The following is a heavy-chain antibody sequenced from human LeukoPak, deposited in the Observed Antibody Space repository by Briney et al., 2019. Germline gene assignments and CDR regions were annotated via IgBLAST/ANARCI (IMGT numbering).Heavy chain of an antibody. D-gene: IGHD1-26*01. J-gene: IGHJ3*02. Sequence: SETPSLTCTVSGGSITGGNYDWSWVRQPAGKGLEWIGRIYTSGSTNYNPSLKSRVAISLDTSKNQVSLKLISVTAADTAIYYCARRVGWNAFDIWGQGTVVTVSS. CDR3: ARRVGWNAFDI. CDR1: GGSITGGNYD. V-gene: IGHV4-61*02. CDR2: IYTSGST.